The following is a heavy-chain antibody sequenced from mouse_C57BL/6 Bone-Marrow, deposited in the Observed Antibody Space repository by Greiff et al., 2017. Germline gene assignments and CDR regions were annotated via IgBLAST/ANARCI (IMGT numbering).Heavy chain of an antibody. CDR2: INPYNGGT. V-gene: IGHV1-19*01. Sequence: VQLQQSGPVLVKPGASVKMSCKASGYTFTDYYMNWVKQSHGKSLEWIGVINPYNGGTSYNQKFKGKATLTVDKSSSTAYMELNSLTSEDSAVYYCAVEPSWFTYWGQGTLVTVSA. J-gene: IGHJ3*01. CDR3: AVEPSWFTY. CDR1: GYTFTDYY.